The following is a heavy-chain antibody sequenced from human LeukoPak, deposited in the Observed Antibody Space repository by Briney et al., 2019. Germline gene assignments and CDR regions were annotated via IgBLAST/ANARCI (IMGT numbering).Heavy chain of an antibody. CDR3: ARVGDYGSGFDF. Sequence: GGSLRLSCAASGFTFSSYWMHWVRQGPGTGLVWVSRFLSDGSRTTYADSVKGRFTISGDNAKNTLYLQMNSLRAEDTAVYYCARVGDYGSGFDFWGQGTLVTVSS. J-gene: IGHJ4*02. CDR2: FLSDGSRT. CDR1: GFTFSSYW. V-gene: IGHV3-74*01. D-gene: IGHD3-10*01.